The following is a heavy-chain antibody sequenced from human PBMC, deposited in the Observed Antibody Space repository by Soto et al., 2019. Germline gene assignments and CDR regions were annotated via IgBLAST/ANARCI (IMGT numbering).Heavy chain of an antibody. CDR2: INYSGDT. Sequence: SETLSLTCTVSGGSISSYSWSWIRQPPGKGLEWIGYINYSGDTNYNASLKSRVTISIDTSENQFSLKLSSVTAADTAVYYCAPPITLARGYGMDVWGQGTTVTVSS. V-gene: IGHV4-59*01. J-gene: IGHJ6*02. CDR1: GGSISSYS. D-gene: IGHD3-10*01. CDR3: APPITLARGYGMDV.